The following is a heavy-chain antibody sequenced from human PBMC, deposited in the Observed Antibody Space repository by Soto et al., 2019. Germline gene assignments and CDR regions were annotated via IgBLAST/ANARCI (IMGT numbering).Heavy chain of an antibody. CDR1: GFTFSSYG. CDR2: ISYDGSNK. J-gene: IGHJ4*02. D-gene: IGHD2-15*01. V-gene: IGHV3-30*18. Sequence: QVQLVESGGGVVQPGRSLRLSCAASGFTFSSYGMHWVRQAPGKGLEWVAVISYDGSNKYYADSVKGRFTIPRDNSKNTLYLQMNSLRAEDTAVYYCAKWGGGSWHYWGQGTLVTVSA. CDR3: AKWGGGSWHY.